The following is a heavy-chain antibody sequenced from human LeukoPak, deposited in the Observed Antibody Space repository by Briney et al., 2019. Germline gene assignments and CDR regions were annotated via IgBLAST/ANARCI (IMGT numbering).Heavy chain of an antibody. V-gene: IGHV4-39*07. CDR1: GGSIASSSYY. CDR2: IYYSGST. CDR3: ARAPGYSSGSYFDY. J-gene: IGHJ4*02. Sequence: SETLSLTCTVSGGSIASSSYYWSWIRQPPGKGLDWIGSIYYSGSTYYSPSLKSRVTISVDTSKNRFSLRLSSVTAADTAVYYCARAPGYSSGSYFDYWGQGTLVTVSS. D-gene: IGHD6-19*01.